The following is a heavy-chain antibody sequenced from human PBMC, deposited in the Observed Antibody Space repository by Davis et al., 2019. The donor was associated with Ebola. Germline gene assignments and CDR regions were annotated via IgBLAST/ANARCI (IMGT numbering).Heavy chain of an antibody. CDR1: GGSISSGGYY. V-gene: IGHV4-39*07. D-gene: IGHD3-3*01. CDR3: ARGVRGLTIFGVVRPPYYFDY. CDR2: IYYSGST. Sequence: PSETLSLTCTVSGGSISSGGYYWGWIRQPPGKGLEWIGSIYYSGSTYYNPSLKSRVTMSVDTSKNQFSLKLSSVTAADTAVYYCARGVRGLTIFGVVRPPYYFDYWGQGTLVSVSS. J-gene: IGHJ4*02.